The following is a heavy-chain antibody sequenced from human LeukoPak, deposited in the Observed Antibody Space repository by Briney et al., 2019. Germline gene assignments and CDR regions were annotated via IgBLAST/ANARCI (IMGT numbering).Heavy chain of an antibody. CDR1: GFTFSSYW. Sequence: GGSLRLSCAASGFTFSSYWMHWVRQAPGKGLVWVSRINSDGSSTGYADSVKGRFTISRDNAKNTLYLQMNSLRAEDTVVYYCARGFSQGQQLTLGYWGQGTLVTVSS. V-gene: IGHV3-74*01. J-gene: IGHJ4*02. CDR3: ARGFSQGQQLTLGY. D-gene: IGHD6-13*01. CDR2: INSDGSST.